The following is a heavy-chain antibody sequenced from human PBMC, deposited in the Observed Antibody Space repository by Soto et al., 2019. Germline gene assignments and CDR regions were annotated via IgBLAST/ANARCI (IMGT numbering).Heavy chain of an antibody. CDR1: GGSLIDHY. Sequence: QVQLQESGPGLVKPSETLSLTCTVSGGSLIDHYWNWIRQTPGKGLHWIGYVYYSGGTNYNPSLKGRDTMSVDTSKKQFSLNLDSVTAEYTAVYYCTIGNDWKSSTFDIWGQGTMLSVSS. V-gene: IGHV4-59*11. D-gene: IGHD2-21*01. CDR3: TIGNDWKSSTFDI. J-gene: IGHJ3*02. CDR2: VYYSGGT.